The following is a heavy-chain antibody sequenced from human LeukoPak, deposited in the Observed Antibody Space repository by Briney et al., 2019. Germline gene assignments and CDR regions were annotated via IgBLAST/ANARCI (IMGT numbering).Heavy chain of an antibody. J-gene: IGHJ3*02. Sequence: ETLSLTCAVYGGSFSGYYWSWVRQAPGKGLEWVSAISGSGGSTYYADSVKGRFTISRDNSKNTLYLQMNSLRAEDTAVYYCAKDRNLYYDSSAFDIWGQGTMVTVSS. CDR2: ISGSGGST. CDR3: AKDRNLYYDSSAFDI. D-gene: IGHD3-22*01. V-gene: IGHV3-23*01. CDR1: GGSFSGYY.